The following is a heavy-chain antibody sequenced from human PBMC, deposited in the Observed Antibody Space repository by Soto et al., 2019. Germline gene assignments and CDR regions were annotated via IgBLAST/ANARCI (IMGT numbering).Heavy chain of an antibody. CDR1: GYSFTSYW. J-gene: IGHJ4*02. CDR2: IYPGDSDT. Sequence: GEALKISCKGSGYSFTSYWIGWVRQMPGKGLEWMGIIYPGDSDTRYSPSFQGQVTISADKSISTAYLQWSSLKASDTAMYYCARHLKRKYDYGDYWGQGTLVTVSS. V-gene: IGHV5-51*01. CDR3: ARHLKRKYDYGDY.